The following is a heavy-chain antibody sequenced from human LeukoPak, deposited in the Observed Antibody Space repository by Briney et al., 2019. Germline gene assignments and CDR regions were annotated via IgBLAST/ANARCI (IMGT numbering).Heavy chain of an antibody. CDR2: IIPIFGTA. J-gene: IGHJ5*02. Sequence: SVKVSCKASGGTFSSYAISWVRQAPGQGLEWMGGIIPIFGTANYAQKFQGRVTITADESTSTAYMELSGLGFEDTAVYYCARHSGGSWDNNWFDPWGQGTLVTVSS. CDR1: GGTFSSYA. D-gene: IGHD2-15*01. CDR3: ARHSGGSWDNNWFDP. V-gene: IGHV1-69*13.